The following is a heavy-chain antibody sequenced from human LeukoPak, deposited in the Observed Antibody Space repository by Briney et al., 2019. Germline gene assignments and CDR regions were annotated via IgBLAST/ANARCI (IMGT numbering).Heavy chain of an antibody. D-gene: IGHD3-22*01. CDR1: GFSLSNARMG. V-gene: IGHV2-26*01. Sequence: SGPVLVKPTETLTLTCTVSGFSLSNARMGVGWIRQPPGKALEWLAHIFSNDEKSYSTSLKSRLTISKDTSKRQVVLTMTNMYPLDTATYYCARISGPMIVDYWGQGTLVTVSS. CDR3: ARISGPMIVDY. J-gene: IGHJ4*02. CDR2: IFSNDEK.